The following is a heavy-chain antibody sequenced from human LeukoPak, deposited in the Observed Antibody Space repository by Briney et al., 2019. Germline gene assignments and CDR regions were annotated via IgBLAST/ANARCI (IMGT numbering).Heavy chain of an antibody. CDR1: GFALNGYS. Sequence: GGSLRLSCAASGFALNGYSVNWVRQAPGKGLEWISYISGDSTNIFYADSVKGRFTISRDNAKNSLYLQMNSLRAEDTAVYYCARDHYFGDSGYSRSLDYWGQGTLVTVSS. D-gene: IGHD3-10*01. CDR2: ISGDSTNI. V-gene: IGHV3-48*01. J-gene: IGHJ4*02. CDR3: ARDHYFGDSGYSRSLDY.